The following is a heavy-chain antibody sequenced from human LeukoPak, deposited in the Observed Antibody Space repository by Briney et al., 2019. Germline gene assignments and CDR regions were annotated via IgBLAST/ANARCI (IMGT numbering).Heavy chain of an antibody. Sequence: GGSLRLSCAASGFTFSSYWMSWVRQAPGKGLEWVANIKQDGSEKYYVDSVKGRFTISRDNAKNSLYLQMNSLKAEDTAVYYCARGTIAAAGYYYFDYWGQGTQVTVSS. CDR2: IKQDGSEK. D-gene: IGHD6-13*01. J-gene: IGHJ4*02. V-gene: IGHV3-7*04. CDR1: GFTFSSYW. CDR3: ARGTIAAAGYYYFDY.